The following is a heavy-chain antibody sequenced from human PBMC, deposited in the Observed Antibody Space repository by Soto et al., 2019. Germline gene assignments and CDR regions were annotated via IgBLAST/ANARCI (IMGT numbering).Heavy chain of an antibody. CDR3: AKEGRYFDWLSPGDY. CDR2: ISYDGSNK. Sequence: GGSLRLSCAASGFTFSSYGMHWVRQAPGKGLEWVAVISYDGSNKYYADSVKGRFTISRDNSKNTLYLQMNSLRAEDTAVYYCAKEGRYFDWLSPGDYWGQGTLVTVSS. J-gene: IGHJ4*02. CDR1: GFTFSSYG. D-gene: IGHD3-9*01. V-gene: IGHV3-30*18.